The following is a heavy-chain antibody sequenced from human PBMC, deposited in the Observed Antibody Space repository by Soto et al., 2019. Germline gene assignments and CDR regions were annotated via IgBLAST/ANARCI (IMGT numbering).Heavy chain of an antibody. CDR1: GYIFTNYW. CDR3: VRRDSNYVSVFYI. D-gene: IGHD4-4*01. V-gene: IGHV5-10-1*01. CDR2: IDPSDSYN. J-gene: IGHJ3*02. Sequence: GESLKISCRGSGYIFTNYWISWVRQKPGQGLEWMGRIDPSDSYNNNSPSFEGHVILSADKSISTAYLQWSSLKASDTAVYYCVRRDSNYVSVFYIWGQRSAVTVSS.